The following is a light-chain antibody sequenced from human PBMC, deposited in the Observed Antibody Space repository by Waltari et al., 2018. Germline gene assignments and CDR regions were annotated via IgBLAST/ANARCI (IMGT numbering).Light chain of an antibody. CDR3: QESYKTPPT. Sequence: DIQMTQSPSSLSASIGDRVTITCRASQSITTYLNWYQQKPGKAPKPLIYAASSLQSGVPSRFSGSGSGTDFTLTISSLQPEDFATYSCQESYKTPPTFGGGTKVEIK. J-gene: IGKJ4*01. V-gene: IGKV1-39*01. CDR1: QSITTY. CDR2: AAS.